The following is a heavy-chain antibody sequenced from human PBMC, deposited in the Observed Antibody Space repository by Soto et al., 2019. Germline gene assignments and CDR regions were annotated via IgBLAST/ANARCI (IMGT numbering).Heavy chain of an antibody. CDR3: ARGLILWFGDLSRRGGYYYYVDV. CDR2: INDSGDI. V-gene: IGHV4-34*02. J-gene: IGHJ6*03. CDR1: GGSFSGYQ. Sequence: QVQLQQWGAGLLKPSETLSLTCAVYGGSFSGYQWSWIRQPPGQGLEWIGGINDSGDINYNPSLKSRVTILVDAAKKQISLKLSSVTAADTAVYFCARGLILWFGDLSRRGGYYYYVDVWGKGTTVTVSS. D-gene: IGHD3-10*01.